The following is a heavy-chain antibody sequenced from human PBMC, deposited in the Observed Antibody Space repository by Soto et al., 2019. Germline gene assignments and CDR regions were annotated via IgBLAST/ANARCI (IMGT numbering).Heavy chain of an antibody. Sequence: QVQLVESGGGVVQPGRSLRLSCAASGFTFSSYGMHWVRQAPGKGLEWVAVISYDGSNKYYADSVKGRFTISRDNSKNALDLQMNSLRAEDTAVYYCAKGGYSYANDAFDIWGQGTMVTVSS. D-gene: IGHD5-18*01. CDR2: ISYDGSNK. CDR3: AKGGYSYANDAFDI. J-gene: IGHJ3*02. CDR1: GFTFSSYG. V-gene: IGHV3-30*18.